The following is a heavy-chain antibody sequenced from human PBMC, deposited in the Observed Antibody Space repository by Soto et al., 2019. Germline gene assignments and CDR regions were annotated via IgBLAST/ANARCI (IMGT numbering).Heavy chain of an antibody. D-gene: IGHD3-3*01. J-gene: IGHJ6*03. CDR3: ATADYDFWSGPSYYYYYMDV. Sequence: SETLSLTCAVYGGSFSGYYWSWIRQPPGKGLEWIGEINHSGSTNYNPSLKSRVTISVDTSKNQFSLKLSSVTTADTAVYYCATADYDFWSGPSYYYYYMDVWGKGTTVTVSS. CDR2: INHSGST. V-gene: IGHV4-34*01. CDR1: GGSFSGYY.